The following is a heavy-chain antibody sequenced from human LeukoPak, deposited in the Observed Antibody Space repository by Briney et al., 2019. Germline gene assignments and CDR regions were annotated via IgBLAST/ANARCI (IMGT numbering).Heavy chain of an antibody. V-gene: IGHV3-21*01. D-gene: IGHD6-19*01. CDR1: GFTFSSSS. CDR3: ARDGIAVATLDY. CDR2: ISSSSSYI. J-gene: IGHJ4*02. Sequence: GGSLRLSCAASGFTFSSSSMNWVRQAPRKGLEWVSSISSSSSYIYYADSVKGRFTISRDTAKNTLYMQINSLRAEDTAVYYCARDGIAVATLDYWGQGTLVTVSS.